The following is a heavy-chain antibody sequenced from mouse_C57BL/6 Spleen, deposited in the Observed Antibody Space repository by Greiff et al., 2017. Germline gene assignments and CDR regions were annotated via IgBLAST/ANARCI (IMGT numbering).Heavy chain of an antibody. D-gene: IGHD2-1*01. J-gene: IGHJ3*01. CDR3: ARGGYGNYAWFAY. V-gene: IGHV5-4*03. CDR2: ISDGGSYT. Sequence: EVKLVESGGGLVKPGGSLKLSCAASGFTFSSYAMSWVRQTPEKRLEWVATISDGGSYTYYPDNVKGRFPISRDNAKNNLYLQMSHLKSEDTAMYYCARGGYGNYAWFAYWGQGTLVTVSA. CDR1: GFTFSSYA.